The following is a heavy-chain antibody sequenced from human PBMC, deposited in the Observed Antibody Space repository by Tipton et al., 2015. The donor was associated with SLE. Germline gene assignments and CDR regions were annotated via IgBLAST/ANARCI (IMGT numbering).Heavy chain of an antibody. CDR3: ASASWNYGFFDY. Sequence: GSLRLSCAASGFILRSYAMTWVRQAPGKGLEWVSGITVSGGSTYYADSVKGRFTISRDRSKNTLYLQMDSLRAEDTAVYYCASASWNYGFFDYWGQGTLGTVSP. J-gene: IGHJ4*02. CDR1: GFILRSYA. V-gene: IGHV3-23*01. D-gene: IGHD1-7*01. CDR2: ITVSGGST.